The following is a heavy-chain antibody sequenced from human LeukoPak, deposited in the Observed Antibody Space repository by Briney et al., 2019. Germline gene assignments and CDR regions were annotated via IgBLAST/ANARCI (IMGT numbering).Heavy chain of an antibody. V-gene: IGHV3-21*01. CDR1: GFTFSSYA. CDR2: ISSSSSYI. Sequence: GGSLRLSCAGSGFTFSSYAMTWVRQAPGKGLEWVSSISSSSSYIYYADSVKGRFTVSRDNAKNSLYLQMNSLRAEDTAVYYCARDGGYCSSTNCYLGVWGQGTMVTVSS. D-gene: IGHD2-2*01. CDR3: ARDGGYCSSTNCYLGV. J-gene: IGHJ3*01.